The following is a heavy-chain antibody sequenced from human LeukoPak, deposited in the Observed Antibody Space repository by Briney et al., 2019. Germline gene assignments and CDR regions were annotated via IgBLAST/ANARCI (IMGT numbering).Heavy chain of an antibody. J-gene: IGHJ5*02. CDR1: GGTFSSYA. V-gene: IGHV1-69*06. CDR3: AVPPNSSSWYRSGPLDP. Sequence: EASVKVSCKASGGTFSSYAISWVRQAPGQGLEWMGGIIPIFGTANYAQKFQGRVTITADKFTSTAYMELSSLRSEDTAVYYCAVPPNSSSWYRSGPLDPWGQGTLVTVSS. CDR2: IIPIFGTA. D-gene: IGHD6-13*01.